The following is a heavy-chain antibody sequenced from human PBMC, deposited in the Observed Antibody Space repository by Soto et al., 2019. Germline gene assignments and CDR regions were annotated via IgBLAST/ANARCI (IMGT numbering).Heavy chain of an antibody. CDR1: GDSISRGSYT. J-gene: IGHJ5*02. CDR2: TYESGST. Sequence: SQTLSLTCVVSGDSISRGSYTWNWIRQPPGKGLEWIGFTYESGSTYYNASLKSRVTISVDRSKNQLSLILHSVTAADTAMYFCARDIAVRGAMGWFEPWGKGTLVTVSS. V-gene: IGHV4-30-2*01. D-gene: IGHD3-10*01. CDR3: ARDIAVRGAMGWFEP.